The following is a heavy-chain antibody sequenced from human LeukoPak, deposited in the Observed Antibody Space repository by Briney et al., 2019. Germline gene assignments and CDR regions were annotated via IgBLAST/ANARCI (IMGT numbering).Heavy chain of an antibody. CDR3: ARGSMLTMGGYSSSSKYFDY. CDR1: GFTFGSYA. J-gene: IGHJ4*02. CDR2: ISYDGSNK. D-gene: IGHD6-6*01. Sequence: GGSLRLSCAASGFTFGSYAMHWVRQAPGKGLEWVAVISYDGSNKYYADSVKGRFTISRDNSKNTLYLQMNSLRAEDTAVYYCARGSMLTMGGYSSSSKYFDYWGQGTLVTVSS. V-gene: IGHV3-30-3*01.